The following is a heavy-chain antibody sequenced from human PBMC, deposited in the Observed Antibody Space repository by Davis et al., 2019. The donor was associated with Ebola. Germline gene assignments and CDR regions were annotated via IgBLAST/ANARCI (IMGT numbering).Heavy chain of an antibody. J-gene: IGHJ5*02. CDR3: ARRYRGTGYSSS. CDR1: GGPISSYY. Sequence: GSLRLSCTVPGGPISSYYWSWIRQPPGKGLEWIGYIYYSVSTNYNPSLKSRVTISVDTSKNQFSLKLSSVTAADTAVYYCARRYRGTGYSSSWGQGTLVTVSS. D-gene: IGHD6-19*01. CDR2: IYYSVST. V-gene: IGHV4-59*12.